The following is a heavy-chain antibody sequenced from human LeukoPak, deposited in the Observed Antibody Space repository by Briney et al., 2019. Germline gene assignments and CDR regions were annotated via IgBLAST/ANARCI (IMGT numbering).Heavy chain of an antibody. CDR3: ARGTWLNKLFDY. J-gene: IGHJ4*02. CDR1: GFTVRSNY. Sequence: GGSLRLSCAASGFTVRSNYMSWVRQAPGKGLEWVAVIYSGDSTYYADSVKGTFTISRDNSKNTLYLQMNSLRAEDTAVYYCARGTWLNKLFDYWGQGTLVTVSS. D-gene: IGHD1/OR15-1a*01. CDR2: IYSGDST. V-gene: IGHV3-66*01.